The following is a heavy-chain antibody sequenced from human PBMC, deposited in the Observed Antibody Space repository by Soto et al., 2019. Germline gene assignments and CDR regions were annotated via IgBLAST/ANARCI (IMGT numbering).Heavy chain of an antibody. V-gene: IGHV3-23*01. J-gene: IGHJ6*02. D-gene: IGHD6-6*01. Sequence: EVQLLESGGGLVQPGGSLRLSCAASGFTFSSYAMSWVRQAPGKGLEWVSAISGSGGSTYYADSVKGRFTISRDNSKNTLYLQMNSLRAEDTAVYATAARPNYCYGMDVWGQGTTVTVSS. CDR2: ISGSGGST. CDR3: AARPNYCYGMDV. CDR1: GFTFSSYA.